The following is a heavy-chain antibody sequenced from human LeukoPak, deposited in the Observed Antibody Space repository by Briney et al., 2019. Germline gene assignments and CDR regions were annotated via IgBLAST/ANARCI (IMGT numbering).Heavy chain of an antibody. CDR2: ISGDGGST. Sequence: GGSLRLSCAASGFTFDDYAMHWVRQAPGKGLEWVSLISGDGGSTYYADSVNGRFTISRDNCKNSLYLQMNSLSTEDTALYYCAKDIFGDGYNDYFDYWGQGTLVTVSS. CDR1: GFTFDDYA. J-gene: IGHJ4*02. V-gene: IGHV3-43*02. CDR3: AKDIFGDGYNDYFDY. D-gene: IGHD5-24*01.